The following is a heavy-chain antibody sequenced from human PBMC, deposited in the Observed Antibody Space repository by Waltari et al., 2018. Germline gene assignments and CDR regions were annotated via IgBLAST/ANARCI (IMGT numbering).Heavy chain of an antibody. V-gene: IGHV1-18*01. CDR1: GYSFTSYG. D-gene: IGHD3-10*01. J-gene: IGHJ4*02. Sequence: QVQLVQSGGEVKKPGASVQVSCKASGYSFTSYGISWLRQAPGRGLEWMGWISASNGNPNYAQRLQGRITLTSDTSTSTAYMELRSLRSDDTAVYYCARELYGSYIEYWGQGTPVTVSS. CDR2: ISASNGNP. CDR3: ARELYGSYIEY.